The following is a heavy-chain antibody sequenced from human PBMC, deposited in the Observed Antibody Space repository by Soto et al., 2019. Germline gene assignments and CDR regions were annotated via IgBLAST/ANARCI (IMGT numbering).Heavy chain of an antibody. V-gene: IGHV4-31*03. CDR2: IYYSGST. D-gene: IGHD3-10*01. CDR1: GGSISSGGYY. J-gene: IGHJ5*02. Sequence: QVQLQESGPGLVKPSQTLSLTCTVSGGSISSGGYYWSWIRQHPGKGLEWIGYIYYSGSTYYNPSLKSRVTITVDTSKNQFSLKLSSVTAADTAVYYCARAPLLLWFGEKNWFDPWGQGTLVTVSS. CDR3: ARAPLLLWFGEKNWFDP.